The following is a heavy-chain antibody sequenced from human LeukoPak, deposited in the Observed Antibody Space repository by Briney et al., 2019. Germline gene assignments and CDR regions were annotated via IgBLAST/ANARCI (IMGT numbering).Heavy chain of an antibody. CDR1: GGTFSSYA. CDR2: IIPIFGTA. CDR3: ARDHASPYSSGWYIGQNWFDP. D-gene: IGHD6-19*01. V-gene: IGHV1-69*06. J-gene: IGHJ5*02. Sequence: SVKASCKASGGTFSSYAISWVRQAPGQGLEWMGGIIPIFGTANYAHKFQGRVTITADKSTSTAYMELSSLRSDDTAVYYCARDHASPYSSGWYIGQNWFDPWGQGTLVTVSS.